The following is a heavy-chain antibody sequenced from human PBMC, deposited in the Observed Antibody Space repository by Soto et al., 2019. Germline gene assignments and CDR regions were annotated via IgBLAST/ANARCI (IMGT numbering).Heavy chain of an antibody. CDR1: GDSISNSRW. D-gene: IGHD6-19*01. J-gene: IGHJ3*01. Sequence: QVQLQESGPGLVKPSGTLSLTCAVSGDSISNSRWWTWVRQPPGKGLVWIGDIFHSGDTNYNPSLKSRVFISVDQCQNQFSLNVSSVTAADTDVYYCAYSTGWYRHDVWGEGTLVTVSS. CDR3: AYSTGWYRHDV. CDR2: IFHSGDT. V-gene: IGHV4-4*02.